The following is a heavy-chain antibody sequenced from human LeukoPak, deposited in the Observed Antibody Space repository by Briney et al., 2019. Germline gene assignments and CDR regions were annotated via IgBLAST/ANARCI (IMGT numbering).Heavy chain of an antibody. D-gene: IGHD6-13*01. CDR3: ASEQHHFDY. J-gene: IGHJ4*02. V-gene: IGHV4-39*02. CDR1: GGSISGSSYY. Sequence: SETLSLTCTVSGGSISGSSYYWVWIRQPPGKELEWIGSLYYSGSTYYNQSLKSRVTISVDTSKNHFSLKLSSVTAADTAVYYCASEQHHFDYWGQGTLVTVSS. CDR2: LYYSGST.